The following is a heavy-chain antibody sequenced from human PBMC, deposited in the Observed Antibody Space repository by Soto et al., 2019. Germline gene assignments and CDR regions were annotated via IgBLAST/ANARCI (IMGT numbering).Heavy chain of an antibody. CDR3: ARRQRPKRYLRGVGMDYYGMDV. CDR2: IYPGDSDT. D-gene: IGHD3-10*02. J-gene: IGHJ6*02. CDR1: GYSFTSYW. V-gene: IGHV5-51*01. Sequence: PGESLKISCKGSGYSFTSYWIGWVRQMPGKGLEWMGIIYPGDSDTRYSPSFQGQVTISADKSISTAYLQWSSLKASDTAMYYCARRQRPKRYLRGVGMDYYGMDVWGQGTTVTVSS.